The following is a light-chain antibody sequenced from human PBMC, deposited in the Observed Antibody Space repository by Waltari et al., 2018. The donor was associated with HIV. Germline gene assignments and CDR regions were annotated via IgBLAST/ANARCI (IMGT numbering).Light chain of an antibody. J-gene: IGKJ5*01. CDR2: GAT. CDR1: QSIDNY. V-gene: IGKV1-39*01. CDR3: QQTLRSPQT. Sequence: DIQMTQSPSSLSASVGDTVTITCRARQSIDNYLNWYQQTPGKAPRLLIFGATRLQSGVPSRFRGSGSGSDFTLTVISLQPEDFATHYCQQTLRSPQTFGQGTRLDIK.